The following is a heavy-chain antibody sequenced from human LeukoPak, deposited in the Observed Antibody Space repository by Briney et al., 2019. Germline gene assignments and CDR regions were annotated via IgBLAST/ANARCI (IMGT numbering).Heavy chain of an antibody. CDR3: ARIAAGLVTYYYYGMDV. V-gene: IGHV4-59*12. Sequence: SETLSLTCTVSGGSISSYYWNWVRQPPGKGLEWIGYIYYSGSTNYNPSLKSRVTISVDTSKNQFSLKLSSVTAADTAVYYCARIAAGLVTYYYYGMDVWGQGTTVTVSS. CDR2: IYYSGST. J-gene: IGHJ6*02. CDR1: GGSISSYY. D-gene: IGHD6-13*01.